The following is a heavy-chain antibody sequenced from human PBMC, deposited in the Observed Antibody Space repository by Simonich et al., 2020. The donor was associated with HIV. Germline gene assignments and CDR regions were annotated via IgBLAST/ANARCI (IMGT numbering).Heavy chain of an antibody. CDR2: IDQSEST. D-gene: IGHD5-12*01. J-gene: IGHJ4*02. CDR1: GGSFCGYY. V-gene: IGHV4-34*01. Sequence: QVHLQQWGAGLLKPAETLSLTCAVYGGSFCGYYWNWIRQPPGKGLEWIGEIDQSESTNYHPSLKSRVTISVDTSKNQFSLKLSSVTAADTAVYYCARRSGYDLDYWGQGTLVTVSS. CDR3: ARRSGYDLDY.